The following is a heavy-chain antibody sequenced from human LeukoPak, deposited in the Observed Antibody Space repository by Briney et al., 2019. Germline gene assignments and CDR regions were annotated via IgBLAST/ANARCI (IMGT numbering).Heavy chain of an antibody. CDR3: ARGGMATSKGGVYNWFDP. V-gene: IGHV3-21*01. CDR1: GFTFSSYS. J-gene: IGHJ5*02. D-gene: IGHD5-24*01. Sequence: GGSLRLSCAASGFTFSSYSMNWVRQAPGKGLEWVSSISSSSSYIYYADSVKGRFTISRDNAKNSLYLQMNSLRAEDTAVYYCARGGMATSKGGVYNWFDPWGQGTLVTVSS. CDR2: ISSSSSYI.